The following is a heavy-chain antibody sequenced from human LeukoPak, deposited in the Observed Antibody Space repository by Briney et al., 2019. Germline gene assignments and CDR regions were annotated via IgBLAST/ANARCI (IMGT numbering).Heavy chain of an antibody. CDR3: AREGIAVADS. CDR1: GGSFSGYY. CDR2: IKQDESEK. J-gene: IGHJ4*02. Sequence: ETLSLTCAVYGGSFSGYYWSWIRQPPGKGLEWVANIKQDESEKYYVDSVKGRFTISRDNAKNSLYLQMNSLRAEDTAVYYCAREGIAVADSWGQGTLVTVSS. D-gene: IGHD6-19*01. V-gene: IGHV3-7*01.